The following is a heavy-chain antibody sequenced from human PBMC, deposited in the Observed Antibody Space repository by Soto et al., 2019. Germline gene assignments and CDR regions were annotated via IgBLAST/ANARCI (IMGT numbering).Heavy chain of an antibody. J-gene: IGHJ6*03. Sequence: GGSLRLSCAASGFTVSSNYMSWVRQAPGKGLEWVSVIYSGGSTYYADSVKGRFTISRDNSKNTLYLQMNSLRAEDTVVYYCARDFQAALRGLYYYYYMDVWGKGTTVTVSS. V-gene: IGHV3-66*01. CDR3: ARDFQAALRGLYYYYYMDV. CDR2: IYSGGST. CDR1: GFTVSSNY. D-gene: IGHD4-17*01.